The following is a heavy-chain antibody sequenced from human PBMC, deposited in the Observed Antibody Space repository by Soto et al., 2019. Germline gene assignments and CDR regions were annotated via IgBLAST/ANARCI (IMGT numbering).Heavy chain of an antibody. CDR2: IFYSGST. CDR1: GVSLTSGTYY. V-gene: IGHV4-31*03. CDR3: ASTEDFFDY. J-gene: IGHJ4*02. Sequence: PSETLSLIGSVSGVSLTSGTYYWSWIRQHPGKGLEWIGYIFYSGSTDYNPSLKSRVNISVDTSKNQFSLKLSSVTAADTAVYYCASTEDFFDYWGQGTRVTVPQ.